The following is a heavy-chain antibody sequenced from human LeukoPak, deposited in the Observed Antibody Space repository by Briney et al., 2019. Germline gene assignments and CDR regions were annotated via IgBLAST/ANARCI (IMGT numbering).Heavy chain of an antibody. CDR3: AREREDSNYYYHYYMDV. D-gene: IGHD4-11*01. Sequence: SVKVSCKASGGTFSSYAISWVRQAPGQGLEWMGGIIPIFGTANYAQKFQGRVTVTADESTSTAYMELSGLRSEDTAVYYCAREREDSNYYYHYYMDVWGKGTTVTVSS. CDR1: GGTFSSYA. V-gene: IGHV1-69*13. J-gene: IGHJ6*03. CDR2: IIPIFGTA.